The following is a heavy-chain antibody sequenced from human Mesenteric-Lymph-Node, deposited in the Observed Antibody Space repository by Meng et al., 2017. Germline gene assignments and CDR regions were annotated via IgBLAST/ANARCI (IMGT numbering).Heavy chain of an antibody. Sequence: GGSLRLSCAASGFTFNRYDINWVRQAPGKGLEWVSAISGSGGSTYYADSVKGRFTISRDNSKNTLYLQMNSLRVEDTAVYYCAREFDYGGYYFDFWGQGTLVTVSS. J-gene: IGHJ4*02. D-gene: IGHD4-23*01. CDR1: GFTFNRYD. CDR2: ISGSGGST. V-gene: IGHV3-23*01. CDR3: AREFDYGGYYFDF.